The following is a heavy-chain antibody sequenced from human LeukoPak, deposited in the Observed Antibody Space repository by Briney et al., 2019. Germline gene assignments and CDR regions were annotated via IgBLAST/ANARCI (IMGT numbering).Heavy chain of an antibody. Sequence: QAGGPLRLSCAASGFIFSKYWMTWVRQAPGKGLEWVANIKRDGSVIHYVDSVKGRFTVSRDNAKNSLYLQMNSLRAEDTAVYYCAKSRITIFGVVRDAFDIWGQGTMVTVSS. D-gene: IGHD3-3*01. CDR2: IKRDGSVI. CDR1: GFIFSKYW. CDR3: AKSRITIFGVVRDAFDI. V-gene: IGHV3-7*03. J-gene: IGHJ3*02.